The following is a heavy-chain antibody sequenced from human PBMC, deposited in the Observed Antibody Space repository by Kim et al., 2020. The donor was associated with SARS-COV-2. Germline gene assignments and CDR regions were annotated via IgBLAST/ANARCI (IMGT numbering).Heavy chain of an antibody. CDR2: ISYDGSNK. V-gene: IGHV3-30*04. CDR3: ARVSPRSPPIVVVSPLDY. J-gene: IGHJ4*02. Sequence: GGSLRLSCAASGFTFSSYAMHWVRQAPGKGLEWVAVISYDGSNKYYADSVKGRFTISRDNSKNTLYLQMNSLRAEDTAVYYCARVSPRSPPIVVVSPLDYWGQGTLVTVSS. D-gene: IGHD3-22*01. CDR1: GFTFSSYA.